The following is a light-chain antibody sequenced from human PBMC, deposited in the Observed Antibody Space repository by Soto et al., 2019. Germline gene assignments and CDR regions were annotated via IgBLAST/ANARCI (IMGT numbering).Light chain of an antibody. CDR2: DAS. CDR3: QQYAILPIT. CDR1: HDITNY. J-gene: IGKJ5*01. V-gene: IGKV1-33*01. Sequence: DIQMTQSPSSLSASVGDRVTITCPASHDITNYLNWYQQKPGKAPKLLIYDASDLETGVPSRFSGGGSGTDYTFPITSRQPEDIATYYCQQYAILPITVGQGTRLEIK.